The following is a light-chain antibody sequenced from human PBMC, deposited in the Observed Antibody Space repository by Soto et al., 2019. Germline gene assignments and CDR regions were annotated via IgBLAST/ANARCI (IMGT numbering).Light chain of an antibody. Sequence: DIQMTRSPSSLSASVGDRVTITCRASQSISSYLNWYQQKPGKAPKLLIYAASSLQSGVPSRFSGSGSGTDFTLTISSLQPEDFATYYCQQSYSTPPTLGQGTKVDIK. V-gene: IGKV1-39*01. CDR1: QSISSY. J-gene: IGKJ2*01. CDR3: QQSYSTPPT. CDR2: AAS.